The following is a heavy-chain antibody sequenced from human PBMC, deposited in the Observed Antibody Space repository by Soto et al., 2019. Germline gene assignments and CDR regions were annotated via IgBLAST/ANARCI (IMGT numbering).Heavy chain of an antibody. CDR2: IYHSGNT. V-gene: IGHV4-59*01. J-gene: IGHJ4*02. CDR3: ARDLGIGSSGPFDY. D-gene: IGHD6-13*01. Sequence: PSETLSLTCTVSGDSITDYYWSRIRQAPGKGLEWIGFIYHSGNTNYKSSLKGRVTMSMDTSKSQFFLKLTSVTAADTAVYYCARDLGIGSSGPFDYWGQGALVTV. CDR1: GDSITDYY.